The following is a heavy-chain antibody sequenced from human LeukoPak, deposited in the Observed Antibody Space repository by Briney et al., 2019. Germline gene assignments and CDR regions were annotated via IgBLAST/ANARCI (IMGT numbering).Heavy chain of an antibody. V-gene: IGHV4-39*07. J-gene: IGHJ6*03. CDR2: IYYSGST. CDR3: ARSADPYRPYYDFWSGSYHMDV. Sequence: SETLSLTCTVSGGSISSSSYYWGWIRQPPGKGLEWIGSIYYSGSTYYNPSLKSRVTISVDTSKNQFSLKLSSVTAADTAVYYCARSADPYRPYYDFWSGSYHMDVWGKGTTVTVSS. D-gene: IGHD3-3*01. CDR1: GGSISSSSYY.